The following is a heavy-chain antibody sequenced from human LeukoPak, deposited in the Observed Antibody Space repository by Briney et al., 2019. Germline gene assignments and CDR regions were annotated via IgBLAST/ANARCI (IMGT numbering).Heavy chain of an antibody. CDR2: IYYSGST. V-gene: IGHV4-39*07. Sequence: SETLSLTRTVSGGSISSSSYYWGWIRQPPGKGLEWIGSIYYSGSTYYNPSLKSRVTISVDTSKNQFSLKLSSVTAADTAVYCCARDYYGSGSYFYWGQGTLVTVSS. CDR1: GGSISSSSYY. J-gene: IGHJ4*02. CDR3: ARDYYGSGSYFY. D-gene: IGHD3-10*01.